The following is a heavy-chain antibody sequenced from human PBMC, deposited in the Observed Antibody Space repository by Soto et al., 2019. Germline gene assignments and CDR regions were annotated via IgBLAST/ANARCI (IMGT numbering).Heavy chain of an antibody. V-gene: IGHV3-21*01. Sequence: GGSLRLSCAASGFTFSSYSMNWVRQAPGKGLEWVSSISSSSSYIYYADSVKGRFTISRDNAKNSLYLQMNSLRAEDTAVYYCANSQRYYYGMDVWGQGTTVTVSS. CDR2: ISSSSSYI. J-gene: IGHJ6*02. CDR1: GFTFSSYS. CDR3: ANSQRYYYGMDV.